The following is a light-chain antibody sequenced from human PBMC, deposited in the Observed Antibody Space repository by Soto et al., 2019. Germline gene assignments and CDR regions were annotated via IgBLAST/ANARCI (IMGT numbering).Light chain of an antibody. CDR1: QSIGSY. V-gene: IGKV3-11*01. Sequence: EIVLTQSPATLSLSLGERATLSCRASQSIGSYLAWYQHKLGQPPRLLIYGASTRATGIPARFSGSGSGTDFTLTISSLEPEDFAVYYCQQRTNWPATFGQGTRLEIK. CDR3: QQRTNWPAT. J-gene: IGKJ5*01. CDR2: GAS.